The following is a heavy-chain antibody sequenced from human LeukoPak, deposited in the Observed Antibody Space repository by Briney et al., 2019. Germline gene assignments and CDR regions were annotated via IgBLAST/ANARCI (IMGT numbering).Heavy chain of an antibody. V-gene: IGHV4-34*01. Sequence: SETLSLTCAVYGGSFSGYYWSWIRQPPGKGLEWIGSIYYSGSTYYNPSLKSRVTISVDTSKNQFSLKLSSVTAADTAVYYCARRLKGRGMELGYYFDYWGQGTLVTVSS. CDR2: IYYSGST. CDR1: GGSFSGYY. J-gene: IGHJ4*02. CDR3: ARRLKGRGMELGYYFDY. D-gene: IGHD3-10*01.